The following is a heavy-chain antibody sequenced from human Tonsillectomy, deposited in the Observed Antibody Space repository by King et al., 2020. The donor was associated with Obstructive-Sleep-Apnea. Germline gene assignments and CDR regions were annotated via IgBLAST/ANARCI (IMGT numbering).Heavy chain of an antibody. CDR1: GFTVSSNY. Sequence: VQLVESGGGLVQPGGSLRLSCVASGFTVSSNYMSWVRQAPGKGLEWLSVIYSGGTTYYADSVKGRFTISSANSKNTLFLQMNSLRVEDTAVYYCARGHYDILTGYYSSPWGQGTLVTVSS. J-gene: IGHJ5*02. D-gene: IGHD3-9*01. CDR2: IYSGGTT. CDR3: ARGHYDILTGYYSSP. V-gene: IGHV3-66*01.